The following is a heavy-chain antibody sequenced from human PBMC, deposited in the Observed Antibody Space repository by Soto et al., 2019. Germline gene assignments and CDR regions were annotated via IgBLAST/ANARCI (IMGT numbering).Heavy chain of an antibody. CDR2: INAGNDNT. J-gene: IGHJ5*02. Sequence: QVQLVQSGAEVKKPGASVKVSCKASGYTFTSYAMHWVRQAPGQRLEWTGWINAGNDNTKYSQKFQGRVTITRDTSASTAYMKLSSLRSEDTAVYYCAREQLLLYWFDPWGQGTLVTVSS. D-gene: IGHD2-2*01. CDR3: AREQLLLYWFDP. V-gene: IGHV1-3*01. CDR1: GYTFTSYA.